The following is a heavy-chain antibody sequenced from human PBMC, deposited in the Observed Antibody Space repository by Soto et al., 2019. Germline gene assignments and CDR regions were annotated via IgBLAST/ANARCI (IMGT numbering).Heavy chain of an antibody. J-gene: IGHJ4*02. CDR2: ISWNSGSI. CDR3: AKEGSSAGVAY. V-gene: IGHV3-9*01. Sequence: GGSLRFSCAASGFTFDDYAMHWVRQAPGKGLEWVSGISWNSGSIGYADSVKGRFTISRDNAKNSLYLQMNSLRAEDTALYYCAKEGSSAGVAYWGQGTLVTVSS. D-gene: IGHD6-6*01. CDR1: GFTFDDYA.